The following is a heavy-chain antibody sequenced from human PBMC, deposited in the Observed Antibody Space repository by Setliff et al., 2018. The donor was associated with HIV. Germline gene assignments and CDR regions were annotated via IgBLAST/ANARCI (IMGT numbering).Heavy chain of an antibody. Sequence: GGSLRLSCAASGFTFSSYSMNWVRQSPGKGLEWVSYIRSGSGTVYYADSVRGRFIMSRDNAKNPLYLQMNSLRAEDTAVYYCARDWPGYGFDIWGQGTMVTVSS. CDR2: IRSGSGTV. J-gene: IGHJ3*02. CDR3: ARDWPGYGFDI. CDR1: GFTFSSYS. D-gene: IGHD7-27*01. V-gene: IGHV3-48*01.